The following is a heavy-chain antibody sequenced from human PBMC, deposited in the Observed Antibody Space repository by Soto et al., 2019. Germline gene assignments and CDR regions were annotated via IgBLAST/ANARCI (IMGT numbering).Heavy chain of an antibody. J-gene: IGHJ3*02. Sequence: QVQLQESGPGLVKPSQTLSLTCSVSGGSFSSNGYYWSWIRQHPGKGLEWIGYIYHTGSTNNNPSLKSRVTMSLDTSKNQFSLKLTSVTAADTAVYYCARVRYDVVTAISSAAFDIWGQGTMVTVSS. CDR1: GGSFSSNGYY. CDR3: ARVRYDVVTAISSAAFDI. CDR2: IYHTGST. V-gene: IGHV4-31*03. D-gene: IGHD2-21*02.